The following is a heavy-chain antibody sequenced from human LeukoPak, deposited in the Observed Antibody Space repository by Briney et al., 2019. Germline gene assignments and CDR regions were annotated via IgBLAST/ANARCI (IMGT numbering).Heavy chain of an antibody. J-gene: IGHJ6*02. D-gene: IGHD4-17*01. V-gene: IGHV3-69-1*01. CDR2: ISSSSTI. CDR1: GFTFSDKW. Sequence: GGSLRLSCVGSGFTFSDKWMNWVRQAPGKGLEWVSYISSSSTIYYADSVKGRFTISRDNAKNSLYLQMNSLRDEDTAVYYCARVGSTVTTYYYGMDVWGQGTTVTVSS. CDR3: ARVGSTVTTYYYGMDV.